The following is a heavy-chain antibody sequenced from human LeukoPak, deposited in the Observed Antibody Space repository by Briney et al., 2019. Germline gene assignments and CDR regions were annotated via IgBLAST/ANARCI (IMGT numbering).Heavy chain of an antibody. CDR2: ISFDAKVS. D-gene: IGHD1-1*01. J-gene: IGHJ6*03. Sequence: PGGSLRLSCAASGFTFSKFGMHWVRQAPGKGLEWVAVISFDAKVSYYADSVKGRFTISRDNAKNTLYLQMNSLRAEDTAVYYCARGDDQYYYYYMDVWGKGTTVTVSS. CDR1: GFTFSKFG. CDR3: ARGDDQYYYYYMDV. V-gene: IGHV3-30*03.